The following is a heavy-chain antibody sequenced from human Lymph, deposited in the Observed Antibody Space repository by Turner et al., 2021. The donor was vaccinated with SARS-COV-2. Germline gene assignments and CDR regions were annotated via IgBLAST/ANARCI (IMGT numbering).Heavy chain of an antibody. CDR3: ARDVERYNDFWSGYSGGYGLDV. CDR2: INPNSGGT. J-gene: IGHJ6*02. Sequence: QVQLVQSGAEVKKPGASVKVSCTASGYHSTGSYMHWVRQAPGQGLEWMGWINPNSGGTNYAQKFQGRVTMTRETSISTAYMELSRLRSDDTAVYYCARDVERYNDFWSGYSGGYGLDVWGQGTTVTVSS. CDR1: GYHSTGSY. D-gene: IGHD3-3*01. V-gene: IGHV1-2*02.